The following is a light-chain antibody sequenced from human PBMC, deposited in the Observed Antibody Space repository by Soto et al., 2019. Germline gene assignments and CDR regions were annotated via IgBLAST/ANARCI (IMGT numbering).Light chain of an antibody. J-gene: IGKJ5*01. Sequence: EIVLTQSPGTLSLSPGERATLSCRASQSVSNRYLAWYQQKPGQAPRLLIYGASSRATGIPDRFSGSGSGTDFTLTISRLEPEDFAVYYCQQRSNWPPITFGQGTRLEI. V-gene: IGKV3D-20*02. CDR1: QSVSNRY. CDR2: GAS. CDR3: QQRSNWPPIT.